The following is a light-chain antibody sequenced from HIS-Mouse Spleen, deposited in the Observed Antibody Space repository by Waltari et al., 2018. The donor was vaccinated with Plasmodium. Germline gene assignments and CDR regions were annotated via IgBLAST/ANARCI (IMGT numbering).Light chain of an antibody. CDR3: QQYNNWPPMYT. Sequence: EIVMTPSPATLSVSPGERATLSCRASPSVSSNLAWYQQKPGQAPRLLIYGASTRATGIPARFSGSGSGTEFTLTISSLQSEDFAVYYCQQYNNWPPMYTFGQGTKLEIK. CDR2: GAS. CDR1: PSVSSN. V-gene: IGKV3-15*01. J-gene: IGKJ2*01.